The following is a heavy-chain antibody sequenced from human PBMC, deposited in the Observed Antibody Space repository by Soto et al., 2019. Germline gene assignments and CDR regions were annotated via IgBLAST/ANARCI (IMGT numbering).Heavy chain of an antibody. Sequence: SETLSLTCSVSGDAISNYYWSWIRQTPGKGLEWIGCVQDSGSTDYNHSLKCRVTMSLHTSKSQFSLNLSSVTAADSATYYCARGTRALITSFFAYWGQGIPVTVS. CDR3: ARGTRALITSFFAY. J-gene: IGHJ4*02. V-gene: IGHV4-59*01. CDR2: VQDSGST. D-gene: IGHD1-20*01. CDR1: GDAISNYY.